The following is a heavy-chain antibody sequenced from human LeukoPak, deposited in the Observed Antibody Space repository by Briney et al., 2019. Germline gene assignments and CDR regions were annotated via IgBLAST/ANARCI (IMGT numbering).Heavy chain of an antibody. CDR1: GFSFSSHW. Sequence: GGSLRLSCAASGFSFSSHWMSWVRQAPGKGLEWVVNIKPDGSEKYYVDSVKGRFTISRDNAKNSLYLQMNSLRAEDTAVYYCTTESVVVVFYYYYGMDVWGQGTTVTVSS. V-gene: IGHV3-7*05. CDR2: IKPDGSEK. CDR3: TTESVVVVFYYYYGMDV. J-gene: IGHJ6*02. D-gene: IGHD3-22*01.